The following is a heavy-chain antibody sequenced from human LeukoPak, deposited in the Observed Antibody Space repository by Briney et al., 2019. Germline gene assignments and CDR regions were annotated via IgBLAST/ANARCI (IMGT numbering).Heavy chain of an antibody. V-gene: IGHV6-1*01. CDR3: ARGGVTTVHFDY. CDR1: GDSVSSDSAA. Sequence: SQTLSLTCAIFGDSVSSDSAAWTWIRQSPSRGLEWLGRTYYRSKWYNDYSASVKSRISINPDTSKNQFSLKLSSVTAADTAVYYCARGGVTTVHFDYWGQGTLVTVSS. D-gene: IGHD4-17*01. J-gene: IGHJ4*02. CDR2: TYYRSKWYN.